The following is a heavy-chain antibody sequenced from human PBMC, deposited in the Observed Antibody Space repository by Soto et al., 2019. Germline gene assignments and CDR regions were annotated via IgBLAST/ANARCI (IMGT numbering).Heavy chain of an antibody. CDR3: ARGWVYGMDV. CDR2: INHSGST. D-gene: IGHD7-27*01. CDR1: GGSFSCYY. Sequence: SETLSLTCAVYGGSFSCYYWSWIRQPPGKGLEWIGGINHSGSTNYNPSLKSRVTISVDTSKNQFSLKLSSVTAADMAVYYCARGWVYGMDVWGQGTTVTVPS. J-gene: IGHJ6*02. V-gene: IGHV4-34*01.